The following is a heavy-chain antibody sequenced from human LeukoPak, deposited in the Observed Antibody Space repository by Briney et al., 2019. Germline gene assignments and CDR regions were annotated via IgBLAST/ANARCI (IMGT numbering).Heavy chain of an antibody. J-gene: IGHJ4*02. CDR3: ATGPRFLDIFDY. D-gene: IGHD3-3*01. CDR2: MNPNSGNT. CDR1: GYTFTNYD. Sequence: ASVKVSCKASGYTFTNYDINWVRQATGQGLEWMGWMNPNSGNTGYAQKFQGRVTMTEDTSTDTAYMELSSLRSEDTAVYYCATGPRFLDIFDYWGQGTLVTVSS. V-gene: IGHV1-8*01.